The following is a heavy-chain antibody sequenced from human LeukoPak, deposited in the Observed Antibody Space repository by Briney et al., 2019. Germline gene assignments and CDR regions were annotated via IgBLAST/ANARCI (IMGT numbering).Heavy chain of an antibody. V-gene: IGHV4-38-2*02. CDR1: GYSISSGYY. CDR2: IYHSGST. CDR3: ARGSRSRLLTSYSYDY. Sequence: PSETLSLTCTVSGYSISSGYYWAWIRQPPGKGLEWIGSIYHSGSTYYNPSLKSRVTISVDTSKNQFSLKLSSVTAADTAVYYCARGSRSRLLTSYSYDYWGQGTLVTVSS. D-gene: IGHD2-15*01. J-gene: IGHJ4*02.